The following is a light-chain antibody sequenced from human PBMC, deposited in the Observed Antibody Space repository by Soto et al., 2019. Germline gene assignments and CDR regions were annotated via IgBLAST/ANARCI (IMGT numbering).Light chain of an antibody. CDR1: QSINKW. CDR2: EAS. Sequence: DVAMTQSPSALSASVGDRVTITCRASQSINKWLAWDQQKPGKAPNLLLYEASTLQSGVPSRFSGSGFGTEFTLTIHSLQLDDFATYYCQQYDFLVGTVGQGTKVEV. J-gene: IGKJ1*01. V-gene: IGKV1-5*03. CDR3: QQYDFLVGT.